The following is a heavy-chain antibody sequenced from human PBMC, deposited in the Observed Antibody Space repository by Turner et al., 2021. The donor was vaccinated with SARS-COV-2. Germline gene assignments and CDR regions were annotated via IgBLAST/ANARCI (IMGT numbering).Heavy chain of an antibody. J-gene: IGHJ4*02. CDR2: FFDSGST. CDR3: ARQFSILGRWLAPFDS. CDR1: SGSISSSAYY. V-gene: IGHV4-39*01. Sequence: QLQLQESGPGLVKPSETLSLTCTVASGSISSSAYYWGWIRQPPGKGLEWIGSFFDSGSTYYSPSLKSRITISVDTSKNQFSLNRSSVTAADTAVYYCARQFSILGRWLAPFDSWGQGTLVTVSS. D-gene: IGHD6-19*01.